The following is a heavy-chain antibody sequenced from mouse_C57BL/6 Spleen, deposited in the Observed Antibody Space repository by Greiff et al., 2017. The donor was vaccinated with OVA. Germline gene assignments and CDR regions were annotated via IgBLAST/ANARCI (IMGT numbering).Heavy chain of an antibody. CDR3: ARHRYGSSSYYFDY. CDR1: GFTFSSYT. D-gene: IGHD1-1*01. Sequence: EVHLVESGGGLVKPGGSLKLSCAASGFTFSSYTMSWVRQTPEKRLEWVATISGGGGNTYYPDSVKGRFTISRDNAKNTLYLQMSSLRSEDTALYYCARHRYGSSSYYFDYWGQGTTLTVSS. V-gene: IGHV5-9*01. J-gene: IGHJ2*01. CDR2: ISGGGGNT.